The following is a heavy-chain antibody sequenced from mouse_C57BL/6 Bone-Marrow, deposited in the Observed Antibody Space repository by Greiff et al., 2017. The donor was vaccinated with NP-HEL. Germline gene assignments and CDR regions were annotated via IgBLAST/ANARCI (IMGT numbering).Heavy chain of an antibody. CDR1: CYTFTSYG. Sequence: VQLQQSGAELARPGASVKLSCKASCYTFTSYGISWVKQSTGQGLEWIGEIYPRSGNTYYNANFKGKATLTADQSSSTAYMELRSLTSEDSEVYFCARTYYDGYWGKGTSVTVSS. CDR2: IYPRSGNT. CDR3: ARTYYDGY. D-gene: IGHD2-3*01. J-gene: IGHJ4*01. V-gene: IGHV1-81*01.